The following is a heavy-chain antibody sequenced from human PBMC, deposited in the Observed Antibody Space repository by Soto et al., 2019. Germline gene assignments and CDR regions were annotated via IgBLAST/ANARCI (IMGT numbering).Heavy chain of an antibody. CDR2: IYYSGST. CDR3: ARGHYYGSGSYSDLGY. CDR1: GGSISSGGYY. J-gene: IGHJ4*02. D-gene: IGHD3-10*01. Sequence: QVQLQESGPGLVKPSQTLSLTCTVSGGSISSGGYYWSWIRQHPGKGLEWIGYIYYSGSTYYNPSLKSRVTISVDTFKNPFSLKLSSVTAADTAVYYCARGHYYGSGSYSDLGYWGQGTLVTVSS. V-gene: IGHV4-31*03.